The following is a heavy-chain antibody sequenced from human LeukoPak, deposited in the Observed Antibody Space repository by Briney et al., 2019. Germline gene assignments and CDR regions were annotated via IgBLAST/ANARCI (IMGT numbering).Heavy chain of an antibody. CDR2: INPNSGGT. D-gene: IGHD3-10*01. V-gene: IGHV1-2*02. Sequence: ASVKVSCKASGYTFAGYYMHWVRQAPGQGLEWMGWINPNSGGTNYAQKFQGRVTMTRDTSISTAYMELSRLRSDDTAVYYCARKAITMVRGGPDYYYYMDVWGKGTTVTVSS. CDR1: GYTFAGYY. CDR3: ARKAITMVRGGPDYYYYMDV. J-gene: IGHJ6*03.